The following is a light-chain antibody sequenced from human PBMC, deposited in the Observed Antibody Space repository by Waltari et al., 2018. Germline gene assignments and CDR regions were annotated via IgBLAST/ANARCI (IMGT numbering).Light chain of an antibody. CDR2: DAS. J-gene: IGLJ3*02. CDR1: SSDVGGYNY. CDR3: SSYTSSSTWV. Sequence: QSALTQPASVSGSPGQSITISCTGTSSDVGGYNYVSWYQQHPGKAPKRMIYDASKRPSGVSNRFSGYKSGNTASLTISGLQAEDEADYYCSSYTSSSTWVFGGGTKLTVL. V-gene: IGLV2-14*01.